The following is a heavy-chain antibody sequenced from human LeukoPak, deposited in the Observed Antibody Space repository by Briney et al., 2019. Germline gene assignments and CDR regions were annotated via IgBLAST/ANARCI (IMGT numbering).Heavy chain of an antibody. D-gene: IGHD1-1*01. CDR3: AIWTSGNY. J-gene: IGHJ4*02. CDR2: MDPTGSQK. V-gene: IGHV3-7*01. CDR1: QFTFNGSW. Sequence: GGSLRLSCADSQFTFNGSWMNWVRQAPGKGLEWVANMDPTGSQKRYVDSVKGRFTISKDNPGTSLYLDMNSLRAEDTAIYYCAIWTSGNYWGQGTLVTVSS.